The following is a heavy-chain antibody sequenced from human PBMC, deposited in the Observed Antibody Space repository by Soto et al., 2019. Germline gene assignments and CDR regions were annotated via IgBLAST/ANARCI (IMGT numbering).Heavy chain of an antibody. J-gene: IGHJ4*02. Sequence: LRLSCEASGFTVSSNYMTWVRQAPGKGLEWVSVIYSAGSTYYADSVKGRFTISRDNSKNTLFLQMNSLRAEDTAVYYCARLRLDGAVAGNHYFDFWGLGTLVTVSS. CDR2: IYSAGST. CDR3: ARLRLDGAVAGNHYFDF. V-gene: IGHV3-53*01. CDR1: GFTVSSNY. D-gene: IGHD6-13*01.